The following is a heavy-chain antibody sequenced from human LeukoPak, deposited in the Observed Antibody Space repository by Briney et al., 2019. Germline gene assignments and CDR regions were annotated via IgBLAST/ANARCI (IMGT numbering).Heavy chain of an antibody. Sequence: GGSLRLSCAASGFTFSSYTMSWVRQAPGKGLEWVSAISGSGDSTYYGDSVKGRFTISRDNSKNTLYLQMNSLRAEDTAVYYCAKTRPLDSSSWSHGDYWGQGTLVTVSS. CDR2: ISGSGDST. D-gene: IGHD6-13*01. V-gene: IGHV3-23*01. CDR3: AKTRPLDSSSWSHGDY. CDR1: GFTFSSYT. J-gene: IGHJ4*02.